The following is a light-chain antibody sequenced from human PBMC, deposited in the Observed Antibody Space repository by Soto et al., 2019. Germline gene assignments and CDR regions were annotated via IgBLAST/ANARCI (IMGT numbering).Light chain of an antibody. CDR1: SSDFGSYTL. V-gene: IGLV2-23*01. CDR2: EDS. CDR3: CSYAGISTHV. J-gene: IGLJ1*01. Sequence: QSVLTQPASVSGSPGPSITISCTGTSSDFGSYTLVSWYHQHPGKAPKLMIYEDSKRHSGVSNRFSGSKSGNTASLTIPGRQAEDDPDYFCCSYAGISTHVLGTWTKLTVL.